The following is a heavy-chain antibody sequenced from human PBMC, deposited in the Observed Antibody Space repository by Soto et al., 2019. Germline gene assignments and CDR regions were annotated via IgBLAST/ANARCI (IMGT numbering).Heavy chain of an antibody. CDR1: GFTFSTYG. D-gene: IGHD3-10*01. CDR2: ISYDGIHK. Sequence: LSCAASGFTFSTYGMHWVRQAPGKGLEWVAVISYDGIHKYYEDSVKGRFTISRDNSKNTLFLQMNSLRAEDTAVYYCVKVFGSGLMWFGEEQYFFDYWGRGTLVTV. CDR3: VKVFGSGLMWFGEEQYFFDY. V-gene: IGHV3-30*18. J-gene: IGHJ4*02.